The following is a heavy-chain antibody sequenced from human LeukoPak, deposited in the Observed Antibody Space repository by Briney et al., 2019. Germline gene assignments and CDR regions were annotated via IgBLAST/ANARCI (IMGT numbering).Heavy chain of an antibody. J-gene: IGHJ4*02. Sequence: RGESLKISCKASGYKFTSYWIAWVRQKPGHGLEWMGSLYPIDFDKTYSPSFQGQVTMSADRSINTAYLQWSSLKASDTAMYYCVRQKIVPGTSQLRTFDAWGLGTLVSVSS. D-gene: IGHD2/OR15-2a*01. CDR2: LYPIDFDK. CDR1: GYKFTSYW. V-gene: IGHV5-51*01. CDR3: VRQKIVPGTSQLRTFDA.